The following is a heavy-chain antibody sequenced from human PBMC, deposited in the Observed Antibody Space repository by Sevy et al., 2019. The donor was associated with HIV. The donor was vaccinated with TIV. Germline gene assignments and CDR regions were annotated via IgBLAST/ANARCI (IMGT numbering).Heavy chain of an antibody. CDR1: GFSFSHAW. CDR3: TTVGDDFWSGYDY. V-gene: IGHV3-15*07. CDR2: IRSKTDGGTT. Sequence: GGSLRLSCAASGFSFSHAWLHWVRQAPGKGLEWVGRIRSKTDGGTTDYAAPVKGGFSISRDDSKDMLYLQMNSLKTEDKAVYYCTTVGDDFWSGYDYWGQGTLVTVSS. J-gene: IGHJ4*02. D-gene: IGHD3-3*01.